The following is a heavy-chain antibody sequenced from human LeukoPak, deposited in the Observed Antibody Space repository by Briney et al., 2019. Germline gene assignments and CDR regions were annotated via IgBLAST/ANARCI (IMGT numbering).Heavy chain of an antibody. CDR3: ARQDGSAYYYFDY. V-gene: IGHV5-51*01. D-gene: IGHD6-19*01. J-gene: IGHJ4*02. Sequence: GESLKISCKGSGYSFTSYWIGWVRQMPGKGLEWMGIIYPGDSDTRYSPSFQGRVTISADKSINTAYLQWSSLKASDTAIYYCARQDGSAYYYFDYWGQGTLVTVSS. CDR1: GYSFTSYW. CDR2: IYPGDSDT.